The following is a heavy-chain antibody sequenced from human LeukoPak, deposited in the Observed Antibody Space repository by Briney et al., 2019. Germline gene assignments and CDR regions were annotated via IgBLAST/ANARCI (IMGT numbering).Heavy chain of an antibody. Sequence: TGGSLRLSCAASGFTFSSYAMGCVRQAPGKGLEWVSSVSSSGGNTYYADSVRGRFTISRDNSKNTLYIQMNSLRAEDTAVYYCATRRPYYFDFWGQGTLVTVSS. CDR1: GFTFSSYA. J-gene: IGHJ4*02. V-gene: IGHV3-23*01. CDR3: ATRRPYYFDF. CDR2: VSSSGGNT.